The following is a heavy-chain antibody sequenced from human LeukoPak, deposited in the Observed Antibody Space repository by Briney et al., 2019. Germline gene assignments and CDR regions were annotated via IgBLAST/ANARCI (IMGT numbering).Heavy chain of an antibody. CDR1: GGTFSSYA. CDR3: ATYGDYEYYYGMDV. Sequence: SVKVSCKASGGTFSSYAISWVRQAPGQGLEWMGGIIPIFGTANYAQKFQGRVTITADESTSTAYMELSSLRSEDTAVYYCATYGDYEYYYGMDVWGQGTTVTVSS. V-gene: IGHV1-69*01. CDR2: IIPIFGTA. J-gene: IGHJ6*02. D-gene: IGHD4-17*01.